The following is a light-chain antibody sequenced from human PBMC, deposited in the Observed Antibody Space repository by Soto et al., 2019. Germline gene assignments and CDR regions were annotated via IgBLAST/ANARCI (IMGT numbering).Light chain of an antibody. CDR1: QSISTY. J-gene: IGKJ1*01. CDR2: EAS. Sequence: DIQMTQSPSSLAASVGARVTITCRASQSISTYLNWYQQKPGKAPKVLIFEASRLQSGVASRFSGSGSGTDFTLTISSLQPEDSATYYCQQSYSAPWTFGQGTKVQVK. V-gene: IGKV1-39*01. CDR3: QQSYSAPWT.